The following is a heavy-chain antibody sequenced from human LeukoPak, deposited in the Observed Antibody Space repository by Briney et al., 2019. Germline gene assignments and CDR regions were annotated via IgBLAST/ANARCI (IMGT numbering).Heavy chain of an antibody. CDR3: ARGDFSDSADYVDAFEV. Sequence: GGSLRLSCAASGFTFNNYWMSWVRQAPGKGLQWVANIKQDGSQKFYVDSVKGRFTISRDNTKKSLYLQMNSLRAEDTDMYYCARGDFSDSADYVDAFEVWGQGTMVTVSS. CDR1: GFTFNNYW. D-gene: IGHD4-17*01. CDR2: IKQDGSQK. J-gene: IGHJ3*01. V-gene: IGHV3-7*04.